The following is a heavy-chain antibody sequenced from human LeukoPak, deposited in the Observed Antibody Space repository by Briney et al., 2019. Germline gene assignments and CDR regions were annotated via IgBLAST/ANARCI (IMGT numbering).Heavy chain of an antibody. J-gene: IGHJ4*02. CDR2: IYYSGST. Sequence: PSETLSLTCTVSGGSISSSSYYWGWIRQPPGKGLEWIGSIYYSGSTYYNPSLKSRVTISVDTSKSQFSLKLSSVTAADTAVYYCARLSRTLAVAGGFDYWGQGTLVTVSS. V-gene: IGHV4-39*01. D-gene: IGHD6-19*01. CDR1: GGSISSSSYY. CDR3: ARLSRTLAVAGGFDY.